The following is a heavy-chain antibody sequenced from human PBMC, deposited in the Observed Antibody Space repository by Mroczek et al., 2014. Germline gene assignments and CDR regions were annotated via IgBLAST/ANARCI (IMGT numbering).Heavy chain of an antibody. CDR1: GGSISSGSYY. Sequence: QVQLQESGPGLVKPSQTLSLTCTVSGGSISSGSYYWSWIRQPAGKDWSGLGYLYQWEHQLQPLLKTSSHHISRHVQEPVLPEAELCDRADTAVYYCARVGYDSSGYPSYNWFDPGAREPWSPSPQ. D-gene: IGHD3-22*01. CDR3: ARVGYDSSGYPSYNWFDP. CDR2: LYQWEH. J-gene: IGHJ5*02. V-gene: IGHV4-61*02.